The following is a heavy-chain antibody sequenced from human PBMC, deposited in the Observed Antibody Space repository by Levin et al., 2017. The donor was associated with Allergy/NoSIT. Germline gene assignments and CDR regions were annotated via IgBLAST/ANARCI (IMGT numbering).Heavy chain of an antibody. V-gene: IGHV3-15*01. D-gene: IGHD1-26*01. CDR1: GFTFSNAW. CDR3: TRDTSATN. J-gene: IGHJ4*02. CDR2: IKRKSDGGTP. Sequence: KSGGSLRLSCAASGFTFSNAWMNWVRQAPGKGLEWVGRIKRKSDGGTPDYAAPVKGRFTISRDDSKNTLYLQMNNLKTEDTAVYYCTRDTSATNWGQGTLVTVSS.